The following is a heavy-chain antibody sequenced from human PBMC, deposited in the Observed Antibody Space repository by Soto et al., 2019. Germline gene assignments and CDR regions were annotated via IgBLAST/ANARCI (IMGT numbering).Heavy chain of an antibody. CDR2: IIPILGIA. Sequence: QVQLVQSGAEVKKPGSSVKVSCKASGGTFSSYTIRWVRQAPGQGLEWMGRIIPILGIANYAQKFQGRVTITADKSTSTAYMELSSLRSEDMAVYYCARDGVTADFDYWGQGTLVTVSS. V-gene: IGHV1-69*08. CDR1: GGTFSSYT. J-gene: IGHJ4*02. CDR3: ARDGVTADFDY. D-gene: IGHD5-18*01.